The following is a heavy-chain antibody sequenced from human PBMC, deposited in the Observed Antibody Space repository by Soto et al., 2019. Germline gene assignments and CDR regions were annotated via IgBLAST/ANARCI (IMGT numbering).Heavy chain of an antibody. CDR3: ARESHDILTGPPWVWYFDL. Sequence: QVQLQQWGAGPLRPLETLSLTCGVSGGSFSGYYWAWIRQSPGKGLQWIGEINDPGSINYNPSLKSRGSISVDTSKNHYSLNLRSVTAADTAVYYCARESHDILTGPPWVWYFDLWGRGTLVTVSS. CDR2: INDPGSI. D-gene: IGHD3-9*01. J-gene: IGHJ2*01. CDR1: GGSFSGYY. V-gene: IGHV4-34*01.